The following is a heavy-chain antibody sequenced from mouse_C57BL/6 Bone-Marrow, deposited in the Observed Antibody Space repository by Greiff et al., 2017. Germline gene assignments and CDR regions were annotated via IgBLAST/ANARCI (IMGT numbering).Heavy chain of an antibody. V-gene: IGHV1-15*01. CDR2: IDPETGGT. J-gene: IGHJ3*01. CDR3: TRPPLRGFAY. Sequence: VQGVESGAELVRPGASVTLSCKASGYTFTDYEMHWVKQTPVHGLEWIGAIDPETGGTAYNQKFKGKAILTADKSSSTAYMELRSLTSEDSAVYYCTRPPLRGFAYWGQGTLVTVSA. D-gene: IGHD1-1*01. CDR1: GYTFTDYE.